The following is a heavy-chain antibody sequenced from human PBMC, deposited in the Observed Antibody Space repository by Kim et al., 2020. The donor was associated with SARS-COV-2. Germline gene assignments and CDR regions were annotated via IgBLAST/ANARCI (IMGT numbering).Heavy chain of an antibody. V-gene: IGHV3-7*01. CDR1: GFAFSRYW. CDR2: INEDGSKK. J-gene: IGHJ4*02. D-gene: IGHD6-19*01. CDR3: VSGYTSGL. Sequence: GGSLRLSCAASGFAFSRYWMTWVRQAPGKGLEWVASINEDGSKKYYAYSVKGRFTMSRDNVEKSLSLQMNGLRGEDTAVYYCVSGYTSGLWGQGALVT.